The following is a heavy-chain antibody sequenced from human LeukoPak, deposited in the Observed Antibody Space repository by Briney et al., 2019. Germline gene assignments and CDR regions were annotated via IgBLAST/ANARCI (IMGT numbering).Heavy chain of an antibody. Sequence: SETLSLTCPVYGGSFSDYYWTWVRQPPGKGLEWIGEINHRGVTTYYPSLKSRVTISIDTYRNQFSLTMHSLTAADTAVYYCARTVGRTASLSYWGQGTLVTVSS. D-gene: IGHD4-11*01. J-gene: IGHJ4*02. V-gene: IGHV4-34*01. CDR2: INHRGVT. CDR3: ARTVGRTASLSY. CDR1: GGSFSDYY.